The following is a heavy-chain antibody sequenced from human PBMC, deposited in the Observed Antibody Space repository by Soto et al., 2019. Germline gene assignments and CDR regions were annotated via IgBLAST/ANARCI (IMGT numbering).Heavy chain of an antibody. Sequence: PGGYLRISFATSGFTFSGYLMSWVRQAPGKGLEWVANIKQDGSEKYYVDSVKGRFTISRDNAKNSLYLQMNSLRAEDTAVYYCARGGSIFSYWGQGTLVIVSS. CDR1: GFTFSGYL. V-gene: IGHV3-7*05. D-gene: IGHD1-26*01. J-gene: IGHJ4*02. CDR3: ARGGSIFSY. CDR2: IKQDGSEK.